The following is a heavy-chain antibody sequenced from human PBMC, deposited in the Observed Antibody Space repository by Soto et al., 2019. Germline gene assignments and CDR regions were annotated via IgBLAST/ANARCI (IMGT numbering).Heavy chain of an antibody. CDR2: ISSSGTTI. CDR1: GFTFSSYE. Sequence: EVQLVESGGGLTQPGGSLRLSCAASGFTFSSYEMNWVRQAPGKGPEWVSYISSSGTTIYYADSVKGRFTTSGDNAKNSLYLQMNSLRAEDTAVYFCARAASPFSSSYRFDYWGQGTLVTVSS. D-gene: IGHD6-13*01. J-gene: IGHJ4*02. V-gene: IGHV3-48*03. CDR3: ARAASPFSSSYRFDY.